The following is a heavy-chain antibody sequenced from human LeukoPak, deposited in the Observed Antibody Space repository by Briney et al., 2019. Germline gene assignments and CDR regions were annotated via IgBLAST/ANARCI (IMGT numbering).Heavy chain of an antibody. J-gene: IGHJ3*02. CDR2: IYYSGST. CDR3: ARAQRGYQLLYAFDI. CDR1: GGSISSYY. D-gene: IGHD2-2*01. V-gene: IGHV4-59*12. Sequence: SETLSLTCTVSGGSISSYYWSWIRQPPGKGLEWIGYIYYSGSTNYNPSLKSRVTMSVDTSKNQFSLKLSSVTAADTAVYYCARAQRGYQLLYAFDIWGQGTMVTVSS.